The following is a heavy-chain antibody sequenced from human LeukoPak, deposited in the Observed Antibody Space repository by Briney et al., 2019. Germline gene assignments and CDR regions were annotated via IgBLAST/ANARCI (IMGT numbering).Heavy chain of an antibody. J-gene: IGHJ4*02. CDR1: GFTFSGCW. D-gene: IGHD6-19*01. CDR3: AGDGSGWSVY. Sequence: GGSLRLSCAASGFTFSGCWMSWLRQAPGKGLEWVANIKQDGTEKYYVDSVKGRFIISRDNAKNSLYLQMNSLRAEDTAVYYCAGDGSGWSVYWGQGTLVTVSS. V-gene: IGHV3-7*01. CDR2: IKQDGTEK.